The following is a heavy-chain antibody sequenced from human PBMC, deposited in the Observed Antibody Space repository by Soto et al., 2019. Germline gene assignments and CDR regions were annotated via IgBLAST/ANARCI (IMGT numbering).Heavy chain of an antibody. CDR3: ARRGGGFWCGYYYFDY. CDR1: GGSISSSSYY. CDR2: IYYSGST. Sequence: PSETLSLTCTVSGGSISSSSYYWGWIRQPPGKGLEWIGSIYYSGSTYYNPSLKSRVTISVDTSKNQFSLKLSSVTASDTAVDYCARRGGGFWCGYYYFDYWGQGTLVTVSS. D-gene: IGHD3-3*01. J-gene: IGHJ4*02. V-gene: IGHV4-39*01.